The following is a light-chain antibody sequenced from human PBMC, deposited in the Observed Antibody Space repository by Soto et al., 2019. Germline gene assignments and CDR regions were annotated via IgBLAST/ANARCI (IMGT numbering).Light chain of an antibody. Sequence: QSALTQPASVSGSPGQSITISCTGTSSDAGGYNYVSWYQQHPGKAPKLMIYEVSNRPSGVSNRFSGSKSGNTASLTISGLQAEDEADYYCSSYAGRSTFEVFGGGTKVTVL. CDR3: SSYAGRSTFEV. CDR1: SSDAGGYNY. J-gene: IGLJ3*02. V-gene: IGLV2-14*01. CDR2: EVS.